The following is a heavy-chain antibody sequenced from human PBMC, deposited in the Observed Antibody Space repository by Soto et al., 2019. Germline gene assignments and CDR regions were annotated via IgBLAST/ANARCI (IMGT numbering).Heavy chain of an antibody. CDR1: GGTFSSYA. D-gene: IGHD3-3*01. CDR2: IIPIFGTA. J-gene: IGHJ6*02. CDR3: ASGNRITISYTPYYYYGMDV. Sequence: ASVKVSCKASGGTFSSYAISWVRQAPGQGLEWMGGIIPIFGTANYAQKFQGRVTITADESTSTAYMELSSLRSEDTAVYYCASGNRITISYTPYYYYGMDVWGQGTTVTVSS. V-gene: IGHV1-69*13.